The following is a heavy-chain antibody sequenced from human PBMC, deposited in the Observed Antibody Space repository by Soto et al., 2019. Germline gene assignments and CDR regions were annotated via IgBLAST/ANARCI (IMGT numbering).Heavy chain of an antibody. CDR2: IYYSGST. J-gene: IGHJ4*02. CDR3: ATMGTPATGLYFFDY. D-gene: IGHD2-15*01. V-gene: IGHV4-59*01. Sequence: SETLFLTCTVSGGSISSYYWSWIRQPPGKGLEWIGYIYYSGSTNYNPSLKSRVTISVDTSKNQFSLKLSSVTAADTAVYYCATMGTPATGLYFFDYWGQGSLVTVSS. CDR1: GGSISSYY.